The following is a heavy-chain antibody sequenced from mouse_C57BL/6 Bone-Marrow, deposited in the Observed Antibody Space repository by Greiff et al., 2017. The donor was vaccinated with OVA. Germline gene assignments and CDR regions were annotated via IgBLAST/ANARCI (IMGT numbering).Heavy chain of an antibody. CDR2: IWPGGGT. CDR1: GFSLTSYA. J-gene: IGHJ2*01. V-gene: IGHV2-9-1*01. Sequence: QVQLKESGPGLVAPSQSLSITCTVSGFSLTSYAISWVRQPPGKGLEWLGVIWPGGGTNYNSAIKSRLSISKDNSKSQVFLKMNSLQTDDTARYYCARNRAYSVHFDYWGQGTTLTVSS. D-gene: IGHD3-3*01. CDR3: ARNRAYSVHFDY.